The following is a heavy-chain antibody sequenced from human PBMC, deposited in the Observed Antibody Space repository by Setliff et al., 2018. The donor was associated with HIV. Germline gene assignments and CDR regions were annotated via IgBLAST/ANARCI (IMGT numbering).Heavy chain of an antibody. CDR1: GGSFTEYY. D-gene: IGHD3-22*01. V-gene: IGHV4-34*01. CDR2: IYQTGNT. J-gene: IGHJ4*02. Sequence: PSETLSLTCAVYGGSFTEYYWNWLRQPPGKGLEWVATIYQTGNTYYSPSLKSRVTVSMDMSRNQFSVKLNSATAADTAVYYCARQAWHYDRDGYFIDYWGQGMLVTVSS. CDR3: ARQAWHYDRDGYFIDY.